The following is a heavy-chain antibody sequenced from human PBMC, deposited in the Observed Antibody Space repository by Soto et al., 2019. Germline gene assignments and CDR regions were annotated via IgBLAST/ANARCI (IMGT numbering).Heavy chain of an antibody. D-gene: IGHD1-1*01. CDR2: IYATGTT. J-gene: IGHJ5*02. CDR3: VRDGTKTLRDWFDP. CDR1: GASISGFY. Sequence: SETLSLTCTVSGASISGFYWSWIRKSAGKGLEWIGRIYATGTTDYNPSLKSRVMMSVDTSKKQFSLKLRSVTAADTAVYYCVRDGTKTLRDWFDP. V-gene: IGHV4-4*07.